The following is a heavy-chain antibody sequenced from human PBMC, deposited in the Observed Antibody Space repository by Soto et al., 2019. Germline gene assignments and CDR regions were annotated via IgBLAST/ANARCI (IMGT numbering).Heavy chain of an antibody. Sequence: EVQLVESGGGLVQPGRSLRLSCAASGFSFDDYAMHWVRQAPGKGLEWVSGISWNSYSIDYAVSVKGRFTISRDNGKNSLYLQMNSLRAEDSALYYCVKDRGSSAGYYDGMDVWGQGTTVTVSS. V-gene: IGHV3-9*01. D-gene: IGHD3-10*01. CDR1: GFSFDDYA. CDR3: VKDRGSSAGYYDGMDV. J-gene: IGHJ6*02. CDR2: ISWNSYSI.